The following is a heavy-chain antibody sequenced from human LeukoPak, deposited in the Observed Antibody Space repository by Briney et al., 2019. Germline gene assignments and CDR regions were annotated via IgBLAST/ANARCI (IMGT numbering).Heavy chain of an antibody. V-gene: IGHV3-23*01. J-gene: IGHJ4*02. CDR3: AKEDSVRREFDY. CDR2: ISASGGST. CDR1: GFTFSSYA. Sequence: GGSLRLSCAASGFTFSSYAMSWVRQAPGKGREWVSGISASGGSTNYAASVKGRFTISRDNSKDTLHLQMNSLRAEDTAVYHCAKEDSVRREFDYWGQGTLATVSS.